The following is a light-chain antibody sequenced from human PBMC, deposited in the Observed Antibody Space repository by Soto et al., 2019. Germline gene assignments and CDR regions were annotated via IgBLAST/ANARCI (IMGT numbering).Light chain of an antibody. CDR1: QSISSY. CDR3: QQSYRTLT. CDR2: AAS. Sequence: DIQMTQSPSSLSASVGDRVTITCRASQSISSYLNWYQQKPGKAPKLLFYAASSLQSGVPSRFSGSGSGTDFTLTISSLQPEDFATYYCQQSYRTLTFGGGTKVEIK. J-gene: IGKJ4*01. V-gene: IGKV1-39*01.